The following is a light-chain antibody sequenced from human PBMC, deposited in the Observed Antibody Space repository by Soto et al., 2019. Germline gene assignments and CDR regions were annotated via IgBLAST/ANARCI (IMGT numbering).Light chain of an antibody. V-gene: IGKV3-20*01. CDR1: QSVSSSY. Sequence: EIVLTQSPGTLSLSPGERATLSCRASQSVSSSYLAWYQQKPGQARRLLIYGASSRATGIPDRFSRSRSGTDFTLTISRLEPEDFAVYYCPQYCSSPRTFGQGPKLEIK. CDR3: PQYCSSPRT. J-gene: IGKJ2*01. CDR2: GAS.